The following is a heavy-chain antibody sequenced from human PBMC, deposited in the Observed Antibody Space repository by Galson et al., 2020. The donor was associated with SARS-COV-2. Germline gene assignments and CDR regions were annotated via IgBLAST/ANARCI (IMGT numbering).Heavy chain of an antibody. CDR1: GYKFTGNF. Sequence: GESLKISCKASGYKFTGNFMHWVRQAPGQGPEWMGWINPTSGGTSYGQRFQGRVTMTRDTSTSTVYLELTRLRPDDTAIYYCAKEGHESPYVYWYFDLWGRGTLVTVSS. CDR2: INPTSGGT. V-gene: IGHV1-2*02. J-gene: IGHJ2*01. CDR3: AKEGHESPYVYWYFDL. D-gene: IGHD3-10*02.